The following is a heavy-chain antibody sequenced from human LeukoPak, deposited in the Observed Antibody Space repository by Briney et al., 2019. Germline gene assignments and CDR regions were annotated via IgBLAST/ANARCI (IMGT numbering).Heavy chain of an antibody. CDR2: ISGSGGST. CDR3: AKLGATDAFDI. CDR1: GFTFSSYA. D-gene: IGHD1-26*01. V-gene: IGHV3-23*01. Sequence: GGSLRLSCPASGFTFSSYAMSWVRQAPGKGLGWLSAISGSGGSTFYAVSVKGRFTISRDYSKNTLYLQMNSLRAEDTAVYYCAKLGATDAFDIWGQGTMVTVSS. J-gene: IGHJ3*02.